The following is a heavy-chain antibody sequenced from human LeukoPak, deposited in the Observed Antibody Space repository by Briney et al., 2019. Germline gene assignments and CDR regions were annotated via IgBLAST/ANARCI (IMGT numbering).Heavy chain of an antibody. Sequence: ASVKVSCMVSGYTLTELSMHWVRQAPGKGLEWMGGFDPEAGETIYAQKFQGRVTMTEDTSTDTAYMELSSLRSEDTAVYYCATAGDPSQYNWFDPWGQATLVTVSS. V-gene: IGHV1-24*01. CDR3: ATAGDPSQYNWFDP. CDR1: GYTLTELS. J-gene: IGHJ5*02. D-gene: IGHD5-24*01. CDR2: FDPEAGET.